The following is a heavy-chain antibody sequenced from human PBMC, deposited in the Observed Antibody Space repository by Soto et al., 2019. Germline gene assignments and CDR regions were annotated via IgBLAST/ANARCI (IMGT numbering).Heavy chain of an antibody. CDR3: ARDTGFGGPAGNYYFDF. J-gene: IGHJ4*02. CDR2: IYSSGST. D-gene: IGHD5-12*01. CDR1: GGYVNSLY. Sequence: SETLSLTCTVSGGYVNSLYWSWIRRPAGKGLEWIGRIYSSGSTNYNPSLKSRLTMSLDTSKNQVSLTLNSVTAADTAVYYCARDTGFGGPAGNYYFDFWGQGSLVTVSS. V-gene: IGHV4-4*07.